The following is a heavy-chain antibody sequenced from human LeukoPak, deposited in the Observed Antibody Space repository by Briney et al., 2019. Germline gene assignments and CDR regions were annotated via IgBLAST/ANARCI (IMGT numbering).Heavy chain of an antibody. CDR3: ARDGADIVATLFDY. V-gene: IGHV3-30-3*01. CDR1: GFTFSSYA. Sequence: GRSLRLSCAASGFTFSSYAMHWVRQAPGKGLEWVAVISYDGSNKYYADSVKGRFTISRDNSKNTLYLQMNSLRAEDTAVYYCARDGADIVATLFDYWGQGTLVTVSS. J-gene: IGHJ4*02. CDR2: ISYDGSNK. D-gene: IGHD5-12*01.